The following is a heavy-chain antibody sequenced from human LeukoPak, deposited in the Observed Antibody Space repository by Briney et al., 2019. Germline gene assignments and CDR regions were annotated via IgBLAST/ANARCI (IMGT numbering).Heavy chain of an antibody. J-gene: IGHJ3*02. CDR2: IYTSGRT. CDR3: ARHTYDFWSGYYNAFDI. D-gene: IGHD3-3*01. V-gene: IGHV4-61*02. Sequence: PSETLSLTCTVSGGSIKSASYSWTWIQQPAGKGLEWLGRIYTSGRTDYNPSLKSRVTISVDTSKSQFSLKLYSVTAADTAMYYCARHTYDFWSGYYNAFDIWGQGTMVTVSS. CDR1: GGSIKSASYS.